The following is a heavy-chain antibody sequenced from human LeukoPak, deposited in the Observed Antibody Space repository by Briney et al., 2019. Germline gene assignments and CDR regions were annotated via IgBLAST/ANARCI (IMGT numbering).Heavy chain of an antibody. J-gene: IGHJ4*02. D-gene: IGHD6-19*01. CDR2: ISGSGGST. Sequence: GSLRLSCAASGFTFSSYAMSWVRQAPGKGLEWVSAISGSGGSTYYADSVKGRFTISRDNSKNTLYLQMNSLRAEDTAVYYCAKDMYEYSSGWYYFDYWGQGTLVTVSS. V-gene: IGHV3-23*01. CDR3: AKDMYEYSSGWYYFDY. CDR1: GFTFSSYA.